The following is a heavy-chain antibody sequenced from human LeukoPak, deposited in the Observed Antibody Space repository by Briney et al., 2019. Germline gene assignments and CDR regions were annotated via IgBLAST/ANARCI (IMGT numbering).Heavy chain of an antibody. Sequence: SETLSVTCTVSGGSISSGDYYWSWIRQPPGKGLEWIGSIYSSVSTYYNPSLKSRVTISVDTSKNQFSLRLSSVTAADTALYYCAYSGSYGHLGYWGQGIPVTVSS. V-gene: IGHV4-39*01. CDR2: IYSSVST. D-gene: IGHD1-26*01. CDR1: GGSISSGDYY. J-gene: IGHJ4*02. CDR3: AYSGSYGHLGY.